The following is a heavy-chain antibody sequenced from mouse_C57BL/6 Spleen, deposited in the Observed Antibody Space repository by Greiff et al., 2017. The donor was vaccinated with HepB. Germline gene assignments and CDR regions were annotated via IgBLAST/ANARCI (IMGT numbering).Heavy chain of an antibody. J-gene: IGHJ1*03. CDR1: GFTFSDYY. Sequence: EVKLMESEGGLVQPGSSMKLSCTASGFTFSDYYMAWVRQVPEKGLEWVANINYDGSSTYYLDSLKSRFIISRDNAKNILYLQMSSLKSEDTATYYCARECRWYFDVWGTGTTVTVSS. CDR3: ARECRWYFDV. V-gene: IGHV5-16*01. CDR2: INYDGSST.